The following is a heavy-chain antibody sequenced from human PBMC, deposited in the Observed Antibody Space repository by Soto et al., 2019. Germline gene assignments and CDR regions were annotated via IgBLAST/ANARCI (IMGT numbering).Heavy chain of an antibody. Sequence: ESGGGLVKPGGSLRLSCAASGFTFSSYSMNWVRQAPGKGLEWVSSISSSSSYIYYADSVKGRFTISRDNAKNSLYLQMNSLRAEDTAVYYCARGVGYCSSTSCSYFDYWGQGTLVTVSS. CDR2: ISSSSSYI. D-gene: IGHD2-2*01. J-gene: IGHJ4*02. CDR3: ARGVGYCSSTSCSYFDY. V-gene: IGHV3-21*01. CDR1: GFTFSSYS.